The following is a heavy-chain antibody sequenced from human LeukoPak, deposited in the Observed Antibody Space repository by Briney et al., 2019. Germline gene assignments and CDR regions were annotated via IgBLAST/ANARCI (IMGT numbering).Heavy chain of an antibody. D-gene: IGHD2/OR15-2a*01. CDR3: AGHHPRNTVDF. CDR1: GGSISSYY. Sequence: SETLSLTCTVSGGSISSYYWGWIRQPPGKGLEWIGEINHSGSTNYNPSLKSRVTISLDTSKNQFSLKLSSVTAADTAVYYCAGHHPRNTVDFWGQGTLVTVSS. V-gene: IGHV4-34*01. J-gene: IGHJ4*02. CDR2: INHSGST.